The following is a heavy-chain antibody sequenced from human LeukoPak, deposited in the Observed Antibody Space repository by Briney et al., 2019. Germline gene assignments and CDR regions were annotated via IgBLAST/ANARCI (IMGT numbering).Heavy chain of an antibody. Sequence: GGSLRLSCAASGVTFSRSAMNWVRQAPGKGLEWVSYISSGSSTIHYADSVKGRFTISRDNAKNSMYLQMNSLRDEDTAVYYCARDYGYSSSFDYWGQGTLVTVSS. J-gene: IGHJ4*02. D-gene: IGHD6-13*01. CDR2: ISSGSSTI. V-gene: IGHV3-48*02. CDR3: ARDYGYSSSFDY. CDR1: GVTFSRSA.